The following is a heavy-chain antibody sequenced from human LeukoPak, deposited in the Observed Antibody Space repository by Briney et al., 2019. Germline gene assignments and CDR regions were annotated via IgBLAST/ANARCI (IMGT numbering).Heavy chain of an antibody. V-gene: IGHV3-21*06. Sequence: PGGSLRLSCTASGLTFFTSGFNWVRQAPGKGLEWVASTGPTGSDRYHADSIKGRFTISRDNANNFLYLQMNSLRAEDTAVYYCATETNGRHYDYWGQGTLLTVSS. CDR1: GLTFFTSG. CDR2: TGPTGSDR. D-gene: IGHD1-14*01. J-gene: IGHJ4*02. CDR3: ATETNGRHYDY.